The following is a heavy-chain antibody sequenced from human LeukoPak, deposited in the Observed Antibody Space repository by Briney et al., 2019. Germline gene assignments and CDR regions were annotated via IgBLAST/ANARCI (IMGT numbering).Heavy chain of an antibody. J-gene: IGHJ5*02. D-gene: IGHD6-13*01. CDR2: IYTDDRT. CDR1: GFTVSNYY. V-gene: IGHV3-53*01. Sequence: GGSLRLSCAASGFTVSNYYMSWVRQAPGKGLEWVSDIYTDDRTYYADSVKGRFTISRDDSKNMLFLQMDSLRVEDTAVYYCARDRAAADPWGQGTLVTVSS. CDR3: ARDRAAADP.